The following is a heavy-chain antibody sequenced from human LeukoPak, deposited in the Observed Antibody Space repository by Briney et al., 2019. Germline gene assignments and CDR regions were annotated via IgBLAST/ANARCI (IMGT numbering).Heavy chain of an antibody. CDR2: INHSGST. J-gene: IGHJ6*02. CDR1: GGSISSGGYS. Sequence: SETLSLTCAVSGGSISSGGYSWSWIRQPPGKGLEWIGEINHSGSTNYNPSLKGRVTISVDTSKNQFSLRLSSVTAADTAMYYCARETQLYSNYYYGMDVWGQGTTVTVSS. V-gene: IGHV4-30-2*01. CDR3: ARETQLYSNYYYGMDV. D-gene: IGHD1-26*01.